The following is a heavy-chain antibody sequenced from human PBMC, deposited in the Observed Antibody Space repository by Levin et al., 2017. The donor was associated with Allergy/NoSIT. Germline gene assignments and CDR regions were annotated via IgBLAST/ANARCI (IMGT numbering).Heavy chain of an antibody. CDR3: AKDSVAGDESWFDP. Sequence: GGSLRLSCAASGLTFSSYAMSWVRQAPGKGLEWVSGISGSGGSTNYADSVKGRFTISRDNSKNTLYLQMNSLKAEDTAVYYCAKDSVAGDESWFDPWGQGTLVTVSS. CDR2: ISGSGGST. D-gene: IGHD6-19*01. CDR1: GLTFSSYA. V-gene: IGHV3-23*01. J-gene: IGHJ5*02.